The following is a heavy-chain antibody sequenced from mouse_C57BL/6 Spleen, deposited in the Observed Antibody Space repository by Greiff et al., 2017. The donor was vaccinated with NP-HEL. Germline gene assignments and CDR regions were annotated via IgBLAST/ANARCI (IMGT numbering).Heavy chain of an antibody. CDR3: ARGAYFAY. V-gene: IGHV7-1*01. D-gene: IGHD2-10*01. Sequence: EVKLVESGGGLVQSGRSLRLSCATSGFTFSDFYMEWVRQAPGKGLEWIAASRNKANDYTTEYSASGKGRFIVSRDTSQSILYLQMNALRAEDTAIYYCARGAYFAYWGQGTLVTVSA. CDR2: SRNKANDYTT. CDR1: GFTFSDFY. J-gene: IGHJ3*01.